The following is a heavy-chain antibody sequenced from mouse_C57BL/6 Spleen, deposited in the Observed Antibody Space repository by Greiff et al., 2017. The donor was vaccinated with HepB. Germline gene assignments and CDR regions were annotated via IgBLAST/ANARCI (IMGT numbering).Heavy chain of an antibody. D-gene: IGHD3-3*01. Sequence: VEESGGGLVNPGGSLTLSCAASGFTFSDYGMHWVRQAPEKGLEWVAYISSGSSTIYYADTVKGRFTISRDNAKNTLFLQMTSLRSEDTAMYYCAGWGYAMDYWGQGTSVTVSS. CDR3: AGWGYAMDY. J-gene: IGHJ4*01. CDR2: ISSGSSTI. V-gene: IGHV5-17*01. CDR1: GFTFSDYG.